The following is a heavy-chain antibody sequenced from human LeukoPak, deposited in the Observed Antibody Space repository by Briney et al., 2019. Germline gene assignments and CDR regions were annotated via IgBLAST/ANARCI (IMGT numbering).Heavy chain of an antibody. J-gene: IGHJ4*02. CDR1: GFTVSSKY. V-gene: IGHV3-53*01. CDR3: AKAGIVGETTNLDY. Sequence: GGSLRLSCAASGFTVSSKYMSWVRQAPGKGLEWVSVIYSGGSTYYADSVKGRFTISRDNSKNTLYLQMNSLRAEDRAVYYCAKAGIVGETTNLDYWGQGTLVTVSA. D-gene: IGHD1-26*01. CDR2: IYSGGST.